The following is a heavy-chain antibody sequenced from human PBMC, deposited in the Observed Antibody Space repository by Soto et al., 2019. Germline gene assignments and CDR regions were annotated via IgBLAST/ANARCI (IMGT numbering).Heavy chain of an antibody. Sequence: SETLSLTCTVSGGSVSSGSYYWSWIRQPPGKGLEWIGYIYYSGSTNYNPSLKSRVTISVDTSKNQFSLKLSSVTAADTAVYYCARSRFVMATPLDWGQGTLVTVSS. V-gene: IGHV4-61*01. D-gene: IGHD3-10*01. CDR2: IYYSGST. CDR1: GGSVSSGSYY. CDR3: ARSRFVMATPLD. J-gene: IGHJ4*02.